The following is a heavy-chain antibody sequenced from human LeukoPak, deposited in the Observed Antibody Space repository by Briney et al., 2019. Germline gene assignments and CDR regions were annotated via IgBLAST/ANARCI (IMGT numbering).Heavy chain of an antibody. V-gene: IGHV4-61*02. J-gene: IGHJ4*02. CDR3: ARELSPRDGKGYYFDY. CDR1: GGSISNGSYY. D-gene: IGHD2-21*02. CDR2: IYSSGST. Sequence: PSETLSLTCTVSGGSISNGSYYWSWIRQPAGKALEWIGRIYSSGSTNYNPSLKSRVTISVDTSKNQFSLKLSSVTAADTAMYYCARELSPRDGKGYYFDYWGQGTLVTVSS.